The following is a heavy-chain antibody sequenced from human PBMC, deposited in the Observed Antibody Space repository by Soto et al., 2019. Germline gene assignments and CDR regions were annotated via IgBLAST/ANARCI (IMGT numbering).Heavy chain of an antibody. Sequence: QVQLQESGPGPVRPSETLSLTCTVSGGSISSYYWSWIRQPPGKGLEWIGYIYNSGSTNYNPSLKSRVTISVDTSKNQFSLKLSSVTAADTAVYYCAYGDSRGPFDSWGQGTLVTVSS. CDR2: IYNSGST. J-gene: IGHJ4*02. CDR3: AYGDSRGPFDS. D-gene: IGHD4-17*01. V-gene: IGHV4-59*01. CDR1: GGSISSYY.